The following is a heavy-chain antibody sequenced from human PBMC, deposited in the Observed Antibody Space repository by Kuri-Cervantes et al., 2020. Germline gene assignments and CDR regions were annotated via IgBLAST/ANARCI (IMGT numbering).Heavy chain of an antibody. CDR3: AKRAVAGTTSGAFDI. J-gene: IGHJ3*02. D-gene: IGHD6-19*01. CDR2: IYPGDSDT. Sequence: GGSLRLSCKGSGYIFTRYWIGWVRQMPGKGLEWMGIIYPGDSDTRYSPSFQGQVTISADKSISTAYLQWSSVKASDTAMYYCAKRAVAGTTSGAFDIWGQGTMVTVSS. V-gene: IGHV5-51*01. CDR1: GYIFTRYW.